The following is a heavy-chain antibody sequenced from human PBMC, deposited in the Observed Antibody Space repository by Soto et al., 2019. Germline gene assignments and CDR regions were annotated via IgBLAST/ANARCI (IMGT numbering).Heavy chain of an antibody. J-gene: IGHJ4*02. D-gene: IGHD3-22*01. CDR1: GFTFSSYG. CDR3: AKDLDNYYYDSSGELDFDY. CDR2: ISYDGSNK. Sequence: QVQLVESGGGVVQPGRSLRLSCAASGFTFSSYGMHWVRQAPGKGLEWVAVISYDGSNKYYADSVKGRFTISRDNSKNTLYLQMNSLRAEDTAVYYCAKDLDNYYYDSSGELDFDYWGQGTLVTVSS. V-gene: IGHV3-30*18.